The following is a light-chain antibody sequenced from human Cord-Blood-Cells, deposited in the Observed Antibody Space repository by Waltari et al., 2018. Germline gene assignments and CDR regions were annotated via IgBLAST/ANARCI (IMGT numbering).Light chain of an antibody. CDR3: SSYTSSSTLYV. V-gene: IGLV2-14*01. CDR2: DVS. J-gene: IGLJ1*01. CDR1: SSDVGGYNY. Sequence: QSALTQPASVSGSPGQSITISCTGPSSDVGGYNYVSWYQQHPGKAHKLMIYDVSNRPSGVSYRFSGSKSDNTASLTISGLQAEDEADYYCSSYTSSSTLYVFGTGTKVTVL.